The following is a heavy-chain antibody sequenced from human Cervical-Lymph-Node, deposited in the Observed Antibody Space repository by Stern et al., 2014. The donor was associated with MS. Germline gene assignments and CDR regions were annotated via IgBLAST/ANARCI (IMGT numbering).Heavy chain of an antibody. J-gene: IGHJ4*02. CDR2: IIPNNGDT. Sequence: VQLVESGAEVKKPGASVKVSCKASGYTFTGYYIHWVRQAPGQGREWMGWIIPNNGDTNYAQNFQGRVTMTRDTSISTAYMELSRLRSDDTAVYYCAKDGYNYWGQGTLVTVSS. V-gene: IGHV1-2*02. CDR1: GYTFTGYY. D-gene: IGHD5-24*01. CDR3: AKDGYNY.